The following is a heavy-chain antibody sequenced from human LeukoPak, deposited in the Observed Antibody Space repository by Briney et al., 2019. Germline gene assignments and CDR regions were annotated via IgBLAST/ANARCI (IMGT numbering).Heavy chain of an antibody. CDR2: ISTYNGHT. J-gene: IGHJ5*02. CDR3: ARFFPQKWELPGKWFAP. D-gene: IGHD1-26*01. CDR1: GYTFNSYG. Sequence: GASVKVSCKASGYTFNSYGISWVRQAPGQGLEWMGWISTYNGHTNYAQKVHDRVTMTRDTSTSTVYMELRSLRYDDTAVYYCARFFPQKWELPGKWFAPWGQGTLVTVSS. V-gene: IGHV1-18*01.